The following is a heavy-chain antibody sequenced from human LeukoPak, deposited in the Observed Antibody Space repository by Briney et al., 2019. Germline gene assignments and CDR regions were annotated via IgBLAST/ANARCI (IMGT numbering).Heavy chain of an antibody. CDR3: ARGGPRGWFDP. Sequence: GGSLRFSCAASGFTFSSYSMNWVRQAPGKGLEWVSYISSSSSTIYYADSVKGRFTISRDNAKNSLYLQMNSLRAEDTAVYYCARGGPRGWFDPWGQGTLVTVSS. CDR1: GFTFSSYS. J-gene: IGHJ5*02. CDR2: ISSSSSTI. D-gene: IGHD3-16*01. V-gene: IGHV3-48*04.